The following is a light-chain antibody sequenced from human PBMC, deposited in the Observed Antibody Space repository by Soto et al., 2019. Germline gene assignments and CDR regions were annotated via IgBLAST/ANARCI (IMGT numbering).Light chain of an antibody. CDR2: GAS. J-gene: IGKJ1*01. Sequence: EIVLTQSPGTLSLSPGERATLSCRASQSVSSSYLAWYQQKPGQAPRLLIYGASSRATGIPDRFSGSGSGTDFTLTISRLEPEDFGVYFCQQYKDWPTTFGQGTKVDIK. CDR1: QSVSSSY. V-gene: IGKV3-20*01. CDR3: QQYKDWPTT.